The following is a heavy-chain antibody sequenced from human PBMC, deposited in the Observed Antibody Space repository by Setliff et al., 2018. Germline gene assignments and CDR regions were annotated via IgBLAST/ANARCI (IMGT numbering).Heavy chain of an antibody. V-gene: IGHV1-18*01. CDR1: GFSFTTYG. CDR3: ARDRGGDDFVGAVGDSFDI. D-gene: IGHD2-21*01. CDR2: ISAYNGNT. J-gene: IGHJ3*02. Sequence: ASVKVSCKTSGFSFTTYGITWVRQAPGQGLEWMGWISAYNGNTDSAQKFQVRVTMSADTSTTTVYMELRSLRSDDTAVYYCARDRGGDDFVGAVGDSFDIWGQGTMVTVSS.